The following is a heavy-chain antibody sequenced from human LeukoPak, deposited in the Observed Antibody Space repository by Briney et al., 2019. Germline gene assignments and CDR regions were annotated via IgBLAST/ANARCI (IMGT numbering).Heavy chain of an antibody. CDR3: ATSGISDYYYYGMDV. CDR2: IDPSDSYT. CDR1: GYSFTSYW. J-gene: IGHJ6*04. D-gene: IGHD3-10*01. V-gene: IGHV5-10-1*01. Sequence: GESLKISCKGSGYSFTSYWISWVRQMPGKGLAWMGRIDPSDSYTNYSPSFQGHVTISADKSISTAYLQWSSLKASDTAMYYCATSGISDYYYYGMDVWGKGTTVTVSS.